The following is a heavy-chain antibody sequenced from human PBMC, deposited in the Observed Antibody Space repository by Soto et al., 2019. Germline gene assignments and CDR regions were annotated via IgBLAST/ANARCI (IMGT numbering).Heavy chain of an antibody. CDR1: GFTFSSYG. CDR3: AKDAYYDILVPGFGMDV. D-gene: IGHD3-9*01. J-gene: IGHJ6*02. CDR2: ISYDGSNK. Sequence: GGSLRLSCAASGFTFSSYGMHWVRQAPGKGLEWVAVISYDGSNKYYADSVKGRFTISRDNSKNTLYLQMNSLRAEDTAVYYCAKDAYYDILVPGFGMDVWGQGTTVTVSS. V-gene: IGHV3-30*18.